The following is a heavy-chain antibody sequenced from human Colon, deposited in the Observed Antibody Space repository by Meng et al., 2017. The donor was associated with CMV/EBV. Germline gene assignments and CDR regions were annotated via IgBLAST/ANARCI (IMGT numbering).Heavy chain of an antibody. D-gene: IGHD1-26*01. CDR2: ISYDGTKT. CDR3: VRAGYGGFIKDAFDL. CDR1: GITLSNYK. J-gene: IGHJ4*02. V-gene: IGHV3-30*03. Sequence: GSLRLSCEASGITLSNYKMHWVRQAPGKGLEWVAVISYDGTKTYHGDSVKGRFTISRDNSKNSLYLQMDNLRPADTGVYYCVRAGYGGFIKDAFDLWGQGALVTVSS.